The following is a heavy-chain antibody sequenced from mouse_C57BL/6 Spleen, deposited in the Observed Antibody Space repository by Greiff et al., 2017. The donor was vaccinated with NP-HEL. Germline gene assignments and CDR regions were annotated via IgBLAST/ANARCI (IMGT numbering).Heavy chain of an antibody. D-gene: IGHD2-3*01. CDR3: ARDRNDGYAWYFDV. CDR1: GFTFSSYA. J-gene: IGHJ1*03. V-gene: IGHV5-4*01. Sequence: DVMLVESGGGLVKPGGSLKLSCAASGFTFSSYAMSWVRQTPEKRLEWVATISDGGSYTYYPDNVKGRFTISRDNAKNNLYLQMSHLKSEDTAMYYCARDRNDGYAWYFDVWGTGTTVTVSS. CDR2: ISDGGSYT.